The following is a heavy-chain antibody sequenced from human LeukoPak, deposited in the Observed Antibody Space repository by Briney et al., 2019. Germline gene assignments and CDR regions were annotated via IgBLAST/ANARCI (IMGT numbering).Heavy chain of an antibody. CDR1: GGSFSGYY. V-gene: IGHV4-34*01. Sequence: SETLSLTCAVYGGSFSGYYWSWIRQPPGKGLEWIGEINHSGSTNYNPSLKSRVTISVDTSKNQFSLKLSSVTAADTAVYYCARIVGYSYGHIDYWGQGGLVIVSS. J-gene: IGHJ4*02. D-gene: IGHD5-18*01. CDR3: ARIVGYSYGHIDY. CDR2: INHSGST.